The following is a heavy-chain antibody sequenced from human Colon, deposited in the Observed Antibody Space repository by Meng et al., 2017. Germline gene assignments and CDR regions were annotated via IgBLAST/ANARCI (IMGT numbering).Heavy chain of an antibody. V-gene: IGHV4-61*01. D-gene: IGHD4-17*01. Sequence: GSLRLSCTASGGSVSSGSHYWIWIRQPTGKGLEWSGNIYYTGNTNYNPSLPSRVTMSVDTSKNQISLHLTSVTAADTAIYYCARVNGDFDEAWFDPWGHGTQVTVSS. CDR1: GGSVSSGSHY. CDR3: ARVNGDFDEAWFDP. J-gene: IGHJ5*02. CDR2: IYYTGNT.